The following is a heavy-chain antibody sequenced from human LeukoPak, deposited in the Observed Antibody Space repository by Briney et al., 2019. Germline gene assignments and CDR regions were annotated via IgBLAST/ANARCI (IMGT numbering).Heavy chain of an antibody. CDR2: INPNSGGT. CDR1: GYTFTGYY. J-gene: IGHJ4*02. Sequence: GASVKVSCKASGYTFTGYYMHWVRQAPGQGLEWMGRINPNSGGTNYAQKFQGRVTMTRDTSISTAYMELSRLRSDDTAVYYCARDGYQLPTPACNYWGQGTLVTVSS. D-gene: IGHD2-2*01. CDR3: ARDGYQLPTPACNY. V-gene: IGHV1-2*06.